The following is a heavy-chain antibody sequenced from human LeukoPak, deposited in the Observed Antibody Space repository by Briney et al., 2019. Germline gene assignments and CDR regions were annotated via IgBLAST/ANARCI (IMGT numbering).Heavy chain of an antibody. J-gene: IGHJ5*02. Sequence: ASVKVSCKASGYTFTGYYMHWVRQAPGQGLEWMGRINPNSGGTNYAQKFQGRVTITRNTSISTAYMELSSLRSEDTAVYYCASGRGYTLGWFDPWGQGTLVTVSS. V-gene: IGHV1-2*06. CDR2: INPNSGGT. D-gene: IGHD3-22*01. CDR1: GYTFTGYY. CDR3: ASGRGYTLGWFDP.